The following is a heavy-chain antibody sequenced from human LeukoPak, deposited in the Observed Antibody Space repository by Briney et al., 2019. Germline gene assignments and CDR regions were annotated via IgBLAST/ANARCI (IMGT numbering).Heavy chain of an antibody. CDR3: AKADGSYYYDSSGYLLPFDY. V-gene: IGHV3-23*01. CDR2: ISGSGGST. J-gene: IGHJ4*02. Sequence: GGSLRLSCAASGFTFSSYGMSWVRQAPGKGLEWVSAISGSGGSTYYADSVKGRFTISRDNSKNTLYLQMNSLRAEDTAVYYCAKADGSYYYDSSGYLLPFDYWGQGTLVTVSS. CDR1: GFTFSSYG. D-gene: IGHD3-22*01.